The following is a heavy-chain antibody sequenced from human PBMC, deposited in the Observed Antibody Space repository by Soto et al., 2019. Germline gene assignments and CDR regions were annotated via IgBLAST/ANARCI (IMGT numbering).Heavy chain of an antibody. CDR3: ARSGYDSSGYPPKDARIYFDY. J-gene: IGHJ4*02. CDR2: IIPIFGTA. V-gene: IGHV1-69*01. Sequence: QVQLVQSGAEVKKPGSSVKVSCKASGGTFSSYAISWVRQAPGQGLEWMGGIIPIFGTANYAQKFQGRVTITADESTSTAYRELSSLRSEDTAVYYCARSGYDSSGYPPKDARIYFDYWGQGTLVTVSS. CDR1: GGTFSSYA. D-gene: IGHD3-22*01.